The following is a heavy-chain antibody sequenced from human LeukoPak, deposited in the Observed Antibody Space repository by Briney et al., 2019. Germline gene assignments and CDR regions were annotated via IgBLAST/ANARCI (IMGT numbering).Heavy chain of an antibody. Sequence: GGSLRLSCAASGFTVSSNYMSWVRQAPGKGLEWVSVIYSGGSTYYADSVKGRFTISRDNSKNTLYLQMNSLRAEDTAVCYCARVRGQRGYSSGWFDYWGQGTLVTVSS. V-gene: IGHV3-66*01. D-gene: IGHD6-19*01. CDR3: ARVRGQRGYSSGWFDY. J-gene: IGHJ4*02. CDR2: IYSGGST. CDR1: GFTVSSNY.